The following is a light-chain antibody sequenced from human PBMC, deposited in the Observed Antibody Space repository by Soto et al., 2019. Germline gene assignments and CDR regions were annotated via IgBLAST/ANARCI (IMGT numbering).Light chain of an antibody. CDR3: QQYYSGRT. CDR1: QSVSSN. CDR2: DAS. Sequence: EILMTQSPATLSVSPGERATLSCRASQSVSSNLAWYQQKPGQPPRLLIYDASTRATGVPARFSGSGSGTEFTLTINSLQSEDFAVYYCQQYYSGRTFGQGTKVEI. V-gene: IGKV3-15*01. J-gene: IGKJ1*01.